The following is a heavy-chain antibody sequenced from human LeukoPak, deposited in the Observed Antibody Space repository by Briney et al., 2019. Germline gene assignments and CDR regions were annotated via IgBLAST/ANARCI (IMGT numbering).Heavy chain of an antibody. CDR3: ARDPLFSYAFDI. CDR2: INSDGSST. J-gene: IGHJ3*02. D-gene: IGHD3-10*02. V-gene: IGHV3-74*01. Sequence: PGGSLRLSCAASGFTFSSSWMHWVRQAPGKGLVWVSRINSDGSSTSYADSVKGRFTISRDNAKNTLYLQMNSLRAEDTAVYYCARDPLFSYAFDIWGQGTMVTVSS. CDR1: GFTFSSSW.